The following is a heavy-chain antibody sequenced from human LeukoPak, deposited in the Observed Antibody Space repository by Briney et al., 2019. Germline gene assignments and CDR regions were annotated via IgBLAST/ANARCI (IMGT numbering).Heavy chain of an antibody. J-gene: IGHJ4*02. V-gene: IGHV1-3*01. CDR3: ARDDLGYYYDSRGY. Sequence: ASVKVSCKASGYTFTSYPMHWVRQAHGQRLEWMGWINAGNGNTKYLQKFQGRVTITRDTSASTVYMELSSLRSEDTAVYYCARDDLGYYYDSRGYWGQGTLVTVSS. CDR2: INAGNGNT. CDR1: GYTFTSYP. D-gene: IGHD3-22*01.